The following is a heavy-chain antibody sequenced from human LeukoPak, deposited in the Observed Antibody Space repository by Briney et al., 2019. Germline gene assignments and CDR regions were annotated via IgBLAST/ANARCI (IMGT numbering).Heavy chain of an antibody. Sequence: PGGSLRLSCAASGFTFTNYAMSWVRQAPGKGLEWVSSINPSSGNTYYADSVKGWFTISGDNSKNTLYLQMNSLRAEDTAVYYCAKEHMAAAVYYFDYWGQGTLVTVSS. J-gene: IGHJ4*02. CDR2: INPSSGNT. D-gene: IGHD2-15*01. V-gene: IGHV3-23*01. CDR3: AKEHMAAAVYYFDY. CDR1: GFTFTNYA.